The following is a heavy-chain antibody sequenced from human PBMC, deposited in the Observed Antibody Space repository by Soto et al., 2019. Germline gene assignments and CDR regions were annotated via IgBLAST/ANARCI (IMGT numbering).Heavy chain of an antibody. V-gene: IGHV3-7*04. Sequence: EVQLVESGGGLVQPGGSLRLSCVASGFTFSRYWMTWVRQAPGKGLEWVANIKQDGSRKNYVDSVKGRLTISRASAKNSSYLQITSLRVEDTAVYYCAMDLSPSFSVIPYDAFDVWGQGTVVTVSS. J-gene: IGHJ3*01. CDR1: GFTFSRYW. CDR3: AMDLSPSFSVIPYDAFDV. CDR2: IKQDGSRK. D-gene: IGHD1-26*01.